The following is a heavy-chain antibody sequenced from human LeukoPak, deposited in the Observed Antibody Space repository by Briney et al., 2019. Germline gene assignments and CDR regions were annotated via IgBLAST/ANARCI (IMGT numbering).Heavy chain of an antibody. CDR3: ATDMTATGGLGY. V-gene: IGHV3-7*01. CDR1: GFTFSNYW. CDR2: IKQDGSET. Sequence: GGSLRLSCAASGFTFSNYWMNWVRRPPGKGLGWVANIKQDGSETYYVDSVKGRFTISRDNAKNSLYLQMNGLRAEDTAVYYCATDMTATGGLGYWGQGTLVTVSS. J-gene: IGHJ4*02. D-gene: IGHD3-16*01.